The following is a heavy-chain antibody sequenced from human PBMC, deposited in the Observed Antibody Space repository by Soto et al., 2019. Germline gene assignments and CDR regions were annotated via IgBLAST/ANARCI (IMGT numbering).Heavy chain of an antibody. V-gene: IGHV3-33*01. D-gene: IGHD5-12*01. CDR2: IWYDGSNK. J-gene: IGHJ4*02. Sequence: QVQLVESGGGVVQPGRSLRLSCAASGFTFSSYGMHWVRQAPGKGLEWVAVIWYDGSNKYYADSVKGRFTISRDNSKNTLYLQMNSLRAEDTAVYYCARAGYDWGYLGYWGQGTLVTVSS. CDR1: GFTFSSYG. CDR3: ARAGYDWGYLGY.